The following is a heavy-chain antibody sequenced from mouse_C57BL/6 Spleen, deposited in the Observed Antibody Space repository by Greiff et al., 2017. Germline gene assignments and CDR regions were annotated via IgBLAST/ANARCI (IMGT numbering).Heavy chain of an antibody. V-gene: IGHV5-4*01. J-gene: IGHJ2*01. CDR2: ISDGGSYT. CDR1: GFTFSSYA. CDR3: ARDGGTLNFDY. Sequence: EVMLVESGGGLVKPGGSLKLSCAASGFTFSSYAMSWVRQTPEKRLEWVATISDGGSYTYYPDNVKGRFTISRDNAKNNLYLQRSHLKSEDTAMYYCARDGGTLNFDYWGQGTTLTVSS.